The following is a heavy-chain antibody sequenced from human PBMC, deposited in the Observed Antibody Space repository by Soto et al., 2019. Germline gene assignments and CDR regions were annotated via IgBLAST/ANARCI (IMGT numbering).Heavy chain of an antibody. CDR3: ARGIEGWYQGRYYYGMDV. CDR1: GGSVSSGSYY. Sequence: QVQLQESGPGLVKPSETLSLTCTVSGGSVSSGSYYWSWIRQPPGKGLEWIGYIYYSGSTNYNPSLKGRVTLAVDTSTNQFSLKLSSVTAADTAVYYCARGIEGWYQGRYYYGMDVWGQGTTVTVSS. CDR2: IYYSGST. V-gene: IGHV4-61*01. J-gene: IGHJ6*02. D-gene: IGHD6-19*01.